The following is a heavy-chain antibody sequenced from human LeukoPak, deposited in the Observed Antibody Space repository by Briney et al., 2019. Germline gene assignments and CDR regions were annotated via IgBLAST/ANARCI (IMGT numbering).Heavy chain of an antibody. CDR2: IYYSGST. Sequence: PSETLSLTCTVSGGSISSYYWSWIRQPPGKGLEWIGYIYYSGSTNYNPSLKSRVTISVDTSKNQFSLKLSSVTAADTAVYSCARGRIVVVPAAIYSYYYYMDVWGKGTTATVSS. CDR3: ARGRIVVVPAAIYSYYYYMDV. V-gene: IGHV4-59*01. CDR1: GGSISSYY. D-gene: IGHD2-2*01. J-gene: IGHJ6*03.